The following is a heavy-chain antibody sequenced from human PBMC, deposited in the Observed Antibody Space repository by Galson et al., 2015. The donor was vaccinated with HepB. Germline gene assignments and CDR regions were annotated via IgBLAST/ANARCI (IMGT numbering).Heavy chain of an antibody. CDR2: IVPIFSAS. Sequence: SVKVSCKASGGTFSNYAINWVRQAPGQGLEWMGQIVPIFSASTYAQKLQGRVTITADNATSTAFMELSSLRSEDTAVYYCARVSSNWYVPGYFGYWGQGTQVTVSS. J-gene: IGHJ4*02. D-gene: IGHD6-13*01. V-gene: IGHV1-69*06. CDR3: ARVSSNWYVPGYFGY. CDR1: GGTFSNYA.